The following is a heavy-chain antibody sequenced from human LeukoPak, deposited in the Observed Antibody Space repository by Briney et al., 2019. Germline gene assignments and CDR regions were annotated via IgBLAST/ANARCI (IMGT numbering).Heavy chain of an antibody. D-gene: IGHD3-16*01. CDR2: ISSNGGST. J-gene: IGHJ4*02. CDR1: GFTFSSYA. V-gene: IGHV3-64*01. CDR3: ATSATLRRYFGY. Sequence: GGSLRLSCAASGFTFSSYAMHWVRQAPGKGLEYVSAISSNGGSTYYANSVKGRFTISRDNSKNTLYLQMGSLRAEDMAVYYCATSATLRRYFGYWGQGTLVTVSS.